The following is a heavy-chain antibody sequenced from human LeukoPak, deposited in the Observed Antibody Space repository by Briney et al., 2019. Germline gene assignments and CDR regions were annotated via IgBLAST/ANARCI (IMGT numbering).Heavy chain of an antibody. Sequence: APVKVSCKASGYTFTSYDINWVRQATGQGLEWMGWMNPNSGNTGYAQKFQGRVTIARNTSISTAYMELSSLRSEDTAVYYCARGLWIQLWLVRDAFDIWGQGTMVTVSS. CDR2: MNPNSGNT. CDR1: GYTFTSYD. CDR3: ARGLWIQLWLVRDAFDI. J-gene: IGHJ3*02. V-gene: IGHV1-8*03. D-gene: IGHD5-18*01.